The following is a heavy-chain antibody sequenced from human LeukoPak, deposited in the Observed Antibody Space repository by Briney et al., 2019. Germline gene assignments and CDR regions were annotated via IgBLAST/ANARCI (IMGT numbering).Heavy chain of an antibody. CDR3: VKDRSDILTGPGSN. Sequence: GGSLRLSCAASGFTFSSYWMHWVRQAPGKGLEYVSAISGNGGSTYYADSVKGRFTISRDNSKNTLYLQMSSLRAEDTAVYYCVKDRSDILTGPGSNWGQGTLVTVSS. D-gene: IGHD3-9*01. V-gene: IGHV3-64D*06. CDR2: ISGNGGST. J-gene: IGHJ4*02. CDR1: GFTFSSYW.